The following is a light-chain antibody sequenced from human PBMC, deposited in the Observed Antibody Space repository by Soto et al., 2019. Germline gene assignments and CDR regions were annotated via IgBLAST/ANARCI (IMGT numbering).Light chain of an antibody. J-gene: IGLJ2*01. Sequence: QSALTQPASVSGSPGQSITISCTGTSSDVVGYNYVSWYQQHPGKAPKLMIYDVSNRPSGVSSRFSGSKSGNTASLPISGLKAEDEGDYYCSSYTSSNALQVLFGGVTKLTVL. CDR1: SSDVVGYNY. V-gene: IGLV2-14*01. CDR3: SSYTSSNALQVL. CDR2: DVS.